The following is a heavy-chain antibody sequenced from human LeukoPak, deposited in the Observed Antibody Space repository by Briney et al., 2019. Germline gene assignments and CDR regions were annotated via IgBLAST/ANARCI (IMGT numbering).Heavy chain of an antibody. V-gene: IGHV3-74*01. J-gene: IGHJ4*02. D-gene: IGHD6-19*01. CDR1: GFTFSSYW. CDR2: INNNGSTT. CDR3: ARTYSSFDY. Sequence: GGSLRLSCAVSGFTFSSYWMHWVRQAPGKGLVWVSRINNNGSTTAYADSVKGRFTISRDNTKNTLYLQMNSLRAEDTAVYYCARTYSSFDYWGQGTLVTVSS.